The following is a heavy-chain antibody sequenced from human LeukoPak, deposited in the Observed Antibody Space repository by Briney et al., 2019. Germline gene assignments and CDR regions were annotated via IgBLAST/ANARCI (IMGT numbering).Heavy chain of an antibody. J-gene: IGHJ6*03. Sequence: ASVKVSCKASGYTFTSYAMNWERQAPGQGLEWMGWINTNTGNPTYAQGFTGRFVFSLDTSVSTAYLQISSLKAEDTAVYYCARDGPSSSSVNYYYYYYMDVWGKGTTVNVSS. CDR2: INTNTGNP. CDR3: ARDGPSSSSVNYYYYYYMDV. V-gene: IGHV7-4-1*02. D-gene: IGHD6-13*01. CDR1: GYTFTSYA.